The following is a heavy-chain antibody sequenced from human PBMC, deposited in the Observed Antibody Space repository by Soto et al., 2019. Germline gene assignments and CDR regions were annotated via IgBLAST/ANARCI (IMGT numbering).Heavy chain of an antibody. J-gene: IGHJ6*02. CDR1: GFIVSSNY. CDR2: IYTGGTT. V-gene: IGHV3-53*01. Sequence: PGGSLRLSCAASGFIVSSNYMGWVRQAPGKGLEWVSVIYTGGTTYYADSVKGRFTISRDNSKNTLHLQMNNLRAEDTAVYYCASATIAVAYYYYYGMDVWGQGTTVTASS. D-gene: IGHD6-19*01. CDR3: ASATIAVAYYYYYGMDV.